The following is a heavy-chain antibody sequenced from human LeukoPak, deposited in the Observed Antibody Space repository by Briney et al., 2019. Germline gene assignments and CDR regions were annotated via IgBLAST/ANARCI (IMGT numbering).Heavy chain of an antibody. CDR2: IKQDGVEK. V-gene: IGHV3-7*01. D-gene: IGHD1-26*01. CDR3: ASGNAVDY. CDR1: EFIFSNYW. J-gene: IGHJ4*02. Sequence: GESLRLSCAVSEFIFSNYWVTWVRQAPGKGLEWVANIKQDGVEKYYVDSVKGRFTISRDTAKNSLYLQMNSLRVEDTALYYCASGNAVDYWGRGTLVTVSS.